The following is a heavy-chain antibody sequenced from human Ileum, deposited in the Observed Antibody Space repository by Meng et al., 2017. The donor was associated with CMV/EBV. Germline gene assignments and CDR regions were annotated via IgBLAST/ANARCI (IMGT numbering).Heavy chain of an antibody. CDR1: GFTFSSYW. CDR2: INTDGSTI. Sequence: GESLKISCAASGFTFSSYWVHWIRQAPGKGLVWVSRINTDGSTITYADSVRGRFTISRDNAKNTLYLQKDSLRADDTAVYFCARAGSYRFDYWGQGTLVTVSS. V-gene: IGHV3-74*01. CDR3: ARAGSYRFDY. J-gene: IGHJ4*02. D-gene: IGHD1-26*01.